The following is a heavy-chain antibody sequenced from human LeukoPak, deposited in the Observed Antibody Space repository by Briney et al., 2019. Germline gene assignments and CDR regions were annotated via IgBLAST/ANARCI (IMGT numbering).Heavy chain of an antibody. CDR2: ISYDGSNK. J-gene: IGHJ4*02. V-gene: IGHV3-30-3*01. CDR1: GFTFSSYA. CDR3: ARGGGFLEWLPSDY. Sequence: GGSLRLSCAASGFTFSSYAMHWVRQAPGKGLEWVAVISYDGSNKYYADSVKGRFTISRDNSKNTLYLQMNSLRAEDTAVYYCARGGGFLEWLPSDYWGQGTLVTVSS. D-gene: IGHD3-3*01.